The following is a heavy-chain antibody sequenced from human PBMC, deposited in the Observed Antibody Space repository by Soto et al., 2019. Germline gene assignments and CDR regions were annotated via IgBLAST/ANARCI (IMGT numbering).Heavy chain of an antibody. CDR1: GFSIRTSGVG. V-gene: IGHV2-5*01. J-gene: IGHJ4*02. CDR3: AHKGSSGWGFDY. CDR2: IYWNDDK. Sequence: SGPTLVKSTQTLTLTCTFSGFSIRTSGVGVGWIHQPPGEAMEWLALIYWNDDKRYSPSLKSRLTITKDTSKNQVVLTMTNRDPVDTATYYCAHKGSSGWGFDYGGQGTLVTVAS. D-gene: IGHD6-19*01.